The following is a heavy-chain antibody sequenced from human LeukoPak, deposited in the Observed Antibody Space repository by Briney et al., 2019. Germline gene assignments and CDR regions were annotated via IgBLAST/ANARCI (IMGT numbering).Heavy chain of an antibody. J-gene: IGHJ4*02. CDR2: IAGSDGFT. CDR3: VRSLDY. Sequence: PGGSLRLSCVASGFPLSSYWMTWVRQAPGKGLEWVSVIAGSDGFTQYADSVKGRFTISRDNSKNTVYLQMNRLRVEDTALYYCVRSLDYWGQGTLFTVSS. CDR1: GFPLSSYW. V-gene: IGHV3-23*01.